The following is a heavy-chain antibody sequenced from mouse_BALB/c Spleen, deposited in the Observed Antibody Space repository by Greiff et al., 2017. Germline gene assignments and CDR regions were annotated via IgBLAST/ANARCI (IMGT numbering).Heavy chain of an antibody. CDR2: IYPSDSYT. CDR3: TRGMITTSSFDY. Sequence: VQLQQPGAELVRPGASVKLSCKASGYTFTSYWINWVKQRPGQGLEWIGNIYPSDSYTNYNQKFKDKATLTVDKSSSTAYMQLSSPTSEDSAVYYCTRGMITTSSFDYWGQGTTLTVSS. V-gene: IGHV1-69*02. D-gene: IGHD2-4*01. CDR1: GYTFTSYW. J-gene: IGHJ2*01.